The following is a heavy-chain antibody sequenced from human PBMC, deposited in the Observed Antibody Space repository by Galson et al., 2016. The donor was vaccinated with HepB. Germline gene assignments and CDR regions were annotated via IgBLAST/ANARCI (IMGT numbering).Heavy chain of an antibody. CDR2: ISAYNGNT. CDR1: GFTLSHYG. CDR3: ARDDYSGGRGSPDY. V-gene: IGHV1-18*01. Sequence: SVKVSCKASGFTLSHYGINWVRQAPGQGLEWMGWISAYNGNTNFAQKFQGRVTMTTDTSTNTAYLELRSLRSDDTAVYYCARDDYSGGRGSPDYWGQGTLVTVSS. D-gene: IGHD4/OR15-4a*01. J-gene: IGHJ4*02.